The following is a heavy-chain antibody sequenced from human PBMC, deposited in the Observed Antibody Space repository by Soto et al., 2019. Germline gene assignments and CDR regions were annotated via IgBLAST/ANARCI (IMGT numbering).Heavy chain of an antibody. CDR1: GYTFTSYA. CDR2: INEGNGNT. D-gene: IGHD3-22*01. J-gene: IGHJ4*02. CDR3: ASEYELSGYFFDY. Sequence: QVQLVQSGAEVKKPGASVKVSCEASGYTFTSYAFHWVRQAPGQGFEWMGWINEGNGNTKYSEKFEGRVTLTRDTSASTVYMELSSLRSEDTAVYYCASEYELSGYFFDYWGQGTLVTVSS. V-gene: IGHV1-3*01.